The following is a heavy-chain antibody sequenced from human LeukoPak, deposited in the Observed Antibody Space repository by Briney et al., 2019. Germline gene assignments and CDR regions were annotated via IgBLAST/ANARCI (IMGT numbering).Heavy chain of an antibody. CDR2: ISGSGGST. CDR1: GFTFSSYA. D-gene: IGHD3-10*01. J-gene: IGHJ4*02. CDR3: ASGSMVRGVITVPFDY. Sequence: GGSLRLSCAASGFTFSSYAMSWVRQAPGKGLEWVSAISGSGGSTYYADSVKGRFTISRDNSKNTLYLQMNSLRAEDTAVYYCASGSMVRGVITVPFDYWGQGTLVTVSS. V-gene: IGHV3-23*01.